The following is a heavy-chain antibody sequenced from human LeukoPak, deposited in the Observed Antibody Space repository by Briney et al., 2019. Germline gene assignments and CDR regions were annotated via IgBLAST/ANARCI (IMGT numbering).Heavy chain of an antibody. CDR2: IKQDGSEK. Sequence: PGGSLRLSCAASGFTFSSYWMSWVRQAPGKGLEWVANIKQDGSEKYYVDSVKGRFTISRDNAKNSLYLHMNSLRAEDTAVYYCARDMVYDILTGYYETPLLFDYWGQGTLVTVSS. J-gene: IGHJ4*02. D-gene: IGHD3-9*01. CDR1: GFTFSSYW. CDR3: ARDMVYDILTGYYETPLLFDY. V-gene: IGHV3-7*03.